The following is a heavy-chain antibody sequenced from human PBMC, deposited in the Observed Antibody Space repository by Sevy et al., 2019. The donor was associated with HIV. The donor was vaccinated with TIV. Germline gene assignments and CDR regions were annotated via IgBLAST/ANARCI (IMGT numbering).Heavy chain of an antibody. CDR2: TRNKADGYTT. V-gene: IGHV3-72*01. J-gene: IGHJ4*02. CDR3: ATHAGIAAAGRVFDY. D-gene: IGHD6-13*01. Sequence: GGSLRLSCVASGFTFSDHYMEWVRQAPGKGLEWVGRTRNKADGYTTEYAASVKGRFTISRDESKKSLYVQMNSLNAEETAVYYCATHAGIAAAGRVFDYWGQGTLVTVSS. CDR1: GFTFSDHY.